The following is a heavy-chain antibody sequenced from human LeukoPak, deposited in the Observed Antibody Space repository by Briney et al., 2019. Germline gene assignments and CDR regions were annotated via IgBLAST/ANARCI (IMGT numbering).Heavy chain of an antibody. V-gene: IGHV3-23*01. J-gene: IGHJ4*02. D-gene: IGHD2-15*01. Sequence: GGSLRLSCAASGFTFSSYAMSWVRQAPGKGLEWVSAFSSSGGSTYYADSLKGRFTISRDNSENKLYLQMNSLRGEDTAVYYCARLRDLGYCSAGSCYPLPDYWGQGTLVTVSS. CDR1: GFTFSSYA. CDR2: FSSSGGST. CDR3: ARLRDLGYCSAGSCYPLPDY.